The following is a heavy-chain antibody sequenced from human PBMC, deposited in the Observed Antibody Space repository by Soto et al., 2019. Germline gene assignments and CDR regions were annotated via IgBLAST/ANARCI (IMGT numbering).Heavy chain of an antibody. J-gene: IGHJ5*02. CDR1: GDSMSSGNW. CDR2: IHHSGNA. CDR3: ARDYFDSSDYTTNWFDP. D-gene: IGHD3-22*01. Sequence: PSETLSLTCAVSGDSMSSGNWWSWVRQPPGRGLEWIGEIHHSGNAYYNPSLKSRVTIFVDTSKNQYSLKLTSVTAADTALYYCARDYFDSSDYTTNWFDPWGQGTLVTVS. V-gene: IGHV4-4*02.